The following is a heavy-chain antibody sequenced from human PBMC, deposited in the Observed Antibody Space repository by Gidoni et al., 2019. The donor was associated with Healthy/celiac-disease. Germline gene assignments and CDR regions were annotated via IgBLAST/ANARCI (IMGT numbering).Heavy chain of an antibody. CDR2: IYYTGST. CDR3: ARLMVRGTKRYFDY. J-gene: IGHJ4*02. D-gene: IGHD3-10*01. CDR1: GGSISSSSYY. Sequence: QLQLQESGPGLVKPSETLSLTCTVSGGSISSSSYYWGWIRQPPGKGLEGIGSIYYTGSTYYNPSLKSRGTISVDTSKNQFSLKLSAVTAADTAVYYCARLMVRGTKRYFDYWGQGTLVTVSS. V-gene: IGHV4-39*01.